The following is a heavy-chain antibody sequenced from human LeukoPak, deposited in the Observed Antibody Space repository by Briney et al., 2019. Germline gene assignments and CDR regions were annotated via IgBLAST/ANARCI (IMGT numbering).Heavy chain of an antibody. Sequence: GGSLRLSCAASGFTLSTYGMHWVRQAPGKGLEWVAFIRYDGSNKYYADSVKGRFTISRDNSKNTLYLQMNSLRAEDTAVYYCAKLGTSSGYSDYWGQGTLVTVSS. V-gene: IGHV3-30*02. CDR3: AKLGTSSGYSDY. D-gene: IGHD3-22*01. CDR1: GFTLSTYG. J-gene: IGHJ4*02. CDR2: IRYDGSNK.